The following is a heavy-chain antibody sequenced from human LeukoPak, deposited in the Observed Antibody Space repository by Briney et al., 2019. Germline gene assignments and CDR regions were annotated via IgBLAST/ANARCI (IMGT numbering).Heavy chain of an antibody. Sequence: GESLKISCKASGYNFANYCIGWVRQRPGKGLEWMGIFHGSDSSTRYSPSFQGQVTISADKSISTAYLHWSSLSASDTAMYYCVRSPGDGWSFGVDDIWGQGTMVSVSS. CDR3: VRSPGDGWSFGVDDI. CDR1: GYNFANYC. V-gene: IGHV5-51*01. J-gene: IGHJ3*02. CDR2: FHGSDSST. D-gene: IGHD5-24*01.